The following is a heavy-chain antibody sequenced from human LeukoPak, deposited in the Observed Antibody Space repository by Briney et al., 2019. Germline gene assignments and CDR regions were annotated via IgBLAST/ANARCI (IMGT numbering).Heavy chain of an antibody. V-gene: IGHV5-51*01. J-gene: IGHJ4*02. D-gene: IGHD5-24*01. CDR2: IWPDDSDK. CDR1: GYSFTSYW. CDR3: ARQGKDGYRVVDY. Sequence: GESLKISCKGPGYSFTSYWIGWVRQVPGKGLGWMGIIWPDDSDKRYSPSFQGQVTISADKSISTAYLQWSSLKASDTAMYYCARQGKDGYRVVDYWGQGTLVTVSS.